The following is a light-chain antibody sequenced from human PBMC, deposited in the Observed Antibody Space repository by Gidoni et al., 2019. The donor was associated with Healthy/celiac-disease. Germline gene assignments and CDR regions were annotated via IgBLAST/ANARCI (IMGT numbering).Light chain of an antibody. J-gene: IGKJ4*01. Sequence: DIQMTQSPSSLSASVGDRVTITCRASQSISSYLNWYQQKPGKAPKLLIYAASSLQSGVPSRFSGSGSGTDFTLTISSLQPEDFATYYCQQSYSTFALTFGGGTTVEIK. V-gene: IGKV1-39*01. CDR1: QSISSY. CDR2: AAS. CDR3: QQSYSTFALT.